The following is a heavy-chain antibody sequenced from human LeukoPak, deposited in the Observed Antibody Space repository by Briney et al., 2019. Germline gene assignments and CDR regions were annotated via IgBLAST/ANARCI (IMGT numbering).Heavy chain of an antibody. Sequence: PGGSLRLSCAGSGFTFSTYGMSWDRQAPGKGLDWVSVISGVGCSTYYADSVKGRFTLSRDNSKNTLYLQMNSLRAEDTAVYYCAKVGAPPGDYWGQGTLVTVSS. D-gene: IGHD3-10*01. J-gene: IGHJ4*02. CDR2: ISGVGCST. V-gene: IGHV3-23*01. CDR3: AKVGAPPGDY. CDR1: GFTFSTYG.